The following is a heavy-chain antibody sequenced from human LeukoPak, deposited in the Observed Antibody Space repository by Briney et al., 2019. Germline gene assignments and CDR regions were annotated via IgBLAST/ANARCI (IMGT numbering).Heavy chain of an antibody. CDR1: GFTFSNYA. D-gene: IGHD5-12*01. V-gene: IGHV3-23*01. CDR3: AKDWMSTIINYFDY. J-gene: IGHJ4*02. Sequence: GGSLRLSCVASGFTFSNYAMSWVRQTPGKGLEWVSSISGSGGSTHYADSVKGRFTISRDNSKNILYLQMNSLRAEDTAVYYCAKDWMSTIINYFDYWGQGTLITVSS. CDR2: ISGSGGST.